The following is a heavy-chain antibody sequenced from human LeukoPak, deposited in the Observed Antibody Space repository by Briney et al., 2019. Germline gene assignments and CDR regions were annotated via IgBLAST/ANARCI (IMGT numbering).Heavy chain of an antibody. D-gene: IGHD2-15*01. CDR1: GFTFSSYG. Sequence: GGSLRLSCAASGFTFSSYGMHWVRQAPGKGLEWVAVIWYDGSNKYYADSVKGRFTISRDNSKNTLYLQMNSLRAEDTAVYYCARVAGCSGGSCYGALDYWGQGILVTVSS. CDR2: IWYDGSNK. CDR3: ARVAGCSGGSCYGALDY. J-gene: IGHJ4*02. V-gene: IGHV3-33*01.